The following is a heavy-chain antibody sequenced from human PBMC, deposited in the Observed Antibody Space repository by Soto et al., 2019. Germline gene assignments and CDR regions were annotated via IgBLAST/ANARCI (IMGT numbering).Heavy chain of an antibody. Sequence: PSETLSLTCAVSGGSISSSNWWSWVRQPPGKGLEWIGEIYHSGSTNYNPSLKSRVTISVDKSKNQFSLKLSSVTAADTAVYYCARPAPYCTNGVRHTNTGFDPWGQGTLVTVSS. CDR3: ARPAPYCTNGVRHTNTGFDP. CDR2: IYHSGST. D-gene: IGHD2-8*01. J-gene: IGHJ5*02. V-gene: IGHV4-4*02. CDR1: GGSISSSNW.